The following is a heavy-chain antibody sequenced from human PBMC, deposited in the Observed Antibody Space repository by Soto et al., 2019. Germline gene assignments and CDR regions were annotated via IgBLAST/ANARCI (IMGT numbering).Heavy chain of an antibody. J-gene: IGHJ5*02. D-gene: IGHD3-3*01. CDR3: ASFGATPNNRFGP. CDR1: GGSISSYY. V-gene: IGHV4-59*08. Sequence: SETLSLTCTVSGGSISSYYWSWIRQPPGKGLEWIGYIYYSGSTNCNPSLKSRVTISVDTSKNQFSLKLSSVTAADTAVYYWASFGATPNNRFGPWGKGTPVTVYS. CDR2: IYYSGST.